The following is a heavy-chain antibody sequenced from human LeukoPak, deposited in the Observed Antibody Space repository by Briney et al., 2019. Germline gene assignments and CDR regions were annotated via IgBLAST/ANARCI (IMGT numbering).Heavy chain of an antibody. CDR3: AREGSGGRYYYYMDV. J-gene: IGHJ6*03. CDR2: IIPILGIA. V-gene: IGHV1-69*04. CDR1: GGTFSGYT. Sequence: SVKVSCKASGGTFSGYTISWVRQAPGQGLEWMGRIIPILGIANYAQKFQGRVTITADKSTSTAYMELSSLRSEDTAVYYCAREGSGGRYYYYMDVWGKGTTVTVSS. D-gene: IGHD3-16*01.